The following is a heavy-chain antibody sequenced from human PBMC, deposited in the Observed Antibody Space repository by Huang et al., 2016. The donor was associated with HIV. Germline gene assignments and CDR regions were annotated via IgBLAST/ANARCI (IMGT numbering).Heavy chain of an antibody. CDR1: GGSFSGYY. CDR3: ARGQGGYYYYYMDV. V-gene: IGHV4-34*01. J-gene: IGHJ6*03. CDR2: INNSESP. Sequence: QVQLQQWGAGLLRPSETLSLTCAVYGGSFSGYYGTWIRQPPGKGLEWIGEINNSESPNYNPSLKSRVTISVDTSRNQFSLTLTSVTAADTAVYYCARGQGGYYYYYMDVWGKGTTVTVSS.